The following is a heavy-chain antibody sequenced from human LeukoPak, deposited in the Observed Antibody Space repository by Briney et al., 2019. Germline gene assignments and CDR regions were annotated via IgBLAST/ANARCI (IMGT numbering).Heavy chain of an antibody. V-gene: IGHV4-34*01. D-gene: IGHD3-10*01. CDR1: GGSFSGYY. J-gene: IGHJ5*02. CDR2: ISHSGST. Sequence: SETLSLTCAVYGGSFSGYYWSWIRQPPGKGLEWIGEISHSGSTNYNPSLKSRVTISVDTSKNQFSLKLSSVTAADTAVYYCARLDVYGFDPWGQGTLVTVSS. CDR3: ARLDVYGFDP.